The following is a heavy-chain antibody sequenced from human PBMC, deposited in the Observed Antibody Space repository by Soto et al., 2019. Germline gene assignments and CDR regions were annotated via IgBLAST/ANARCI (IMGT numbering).Heavy chain of an antibody. J-gene: IGHJ4*02. V-gene: IGHV3-23*01. D-gene: IGHD6-13*01. CDR2: ISESGGST. CDR3: AKRSPYSSGWYSPIFDY. CDR1: GFSFSDYA. Sequence: GGSLRLSCAASGFSFSDYAMSWVRQAPGKGLEWVSVISESGGSTHYADSVRGRFTVSRDNSKNSLSLRMNSLRDEDTAVYFCAKRSPYSSGWYSPIFDYWGQGALVTVYS.